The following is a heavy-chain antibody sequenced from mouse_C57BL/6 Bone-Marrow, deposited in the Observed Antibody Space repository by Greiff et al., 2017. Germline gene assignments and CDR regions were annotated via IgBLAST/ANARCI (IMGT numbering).Heavy chain of an antibody. CDR1: GYTFTSYW. Sequence: QVQLQQPGAELVKPGASVKLSCKASGYTFTSYWMHWVKQRPGQGLEWIGMIHPNSGSTNYNEKFKSKAKLTVDKSSSTAYMQLSSLTSEDSAVYYWAREGTTAHYYAMDYWGQGTSVTVSS. D-gene: IGHD1-2*01. J-gene: IGHJ4*01. CDR2: IHPNSGST. CDR3: AREGTTAHYYAMDY. V-gene: IGHV1-64*01.